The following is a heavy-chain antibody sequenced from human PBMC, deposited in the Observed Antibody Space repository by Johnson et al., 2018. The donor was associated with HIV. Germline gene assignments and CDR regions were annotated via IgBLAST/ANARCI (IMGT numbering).Heavy chain of an antibody. CDR2: ISCSGSNI. J-gene: IGHJ3*02. CDR3: ARSPRAAEGAFDI. Sequence: QVQLVESGGGLNRPGGSLRLSCAASGFTVNLNYMSWIRQAPGKGLEWVSYISCSGSNIYYADSVKGRFTISRDNAKNSLYLQMNSLRAEDTAVYYCARSPRAAEGAFDIWGQGTMVTVSS. D-gene: IGHD6-13*01. V-gene: IGHV3-11*04. CDR1: GFTVNLNY.